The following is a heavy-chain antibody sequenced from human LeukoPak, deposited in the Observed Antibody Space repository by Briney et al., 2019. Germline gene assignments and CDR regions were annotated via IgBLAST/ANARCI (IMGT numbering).Heavy chain of an antibody. CDR1: GGSVSDYY. CDR2: IYYTET. CDR3: ATRKLGNDY. V-gene: IGHV4-59*02. Sequence: SETLSLTCTVSGGSVSDYYWSWIRQSPGKGLEWIGYIYYTETSYNPSLKSRVTISADTSKNQFSLKLYTVTAADTAVYYCATRKLGNDYWGQGTLVTVSS. D-gene: IGHD7-27*01. J-gene: IGHJ4*02.